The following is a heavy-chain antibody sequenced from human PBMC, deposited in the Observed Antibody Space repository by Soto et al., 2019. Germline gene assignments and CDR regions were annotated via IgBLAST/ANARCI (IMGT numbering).Heavy chain of an antibody. CDR2: ISYDGSNK. CDR3: AKDRSSSWIYYFDY. V-gene: IGHV3-30*18. CDR1: GFTFSSYG. J-gene: IGHJ4*02. D-gene: IGHD6-13*01. Sequence: PGGSLRLSCAASGFTFSSYGMHWVRQAPGKGLEWVAVISYDGSNKYYADSVKGRFTISRDNSKNTLYLQMNSLRAEDTAVYYCAKDRSSSWIYYFDYWGQGTLVTVSS.